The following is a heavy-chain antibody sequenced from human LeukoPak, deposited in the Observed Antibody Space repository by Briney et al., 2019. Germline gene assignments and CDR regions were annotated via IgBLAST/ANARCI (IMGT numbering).Heavy chain of an antibody. CDR2: INPNSGGT. CDR1: GYTFTGYY. D-gene: IGHD2-2*01. V-gene: IGHV1-2*02. CDR3: ARLGCSSTSCYFDY. Sequence: ASVKVSCKASGYTFTGYYMHWVRQAPGQGLEWMGWINPNSGGTNYAQKFQGRVTMTRDTSTSTVYMELSSLRSEDTAVYYCARLGCSSTSCYFDYWGQGTLVTVSS. J-gene: IGHJ4*02.